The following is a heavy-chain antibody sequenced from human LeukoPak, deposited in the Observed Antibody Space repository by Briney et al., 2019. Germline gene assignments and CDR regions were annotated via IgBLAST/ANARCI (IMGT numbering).Heavy chain of an antibody. CDR3: AKERSLEIAVAGTIFDY. J-gene: IGHJ4*02. V-gene: IGHV3-66*01. CDR1: GFTVSSNY. CDR2: IYSGGDT. D-gene: IGHD6-19*01. Sequence: GGSLRLSCTASGFTVSSNYMGWVRQAPGKGLEWVSVIYSGGDTYYTDSVKGRFTISRDNSNNMIFLEMSSLKAEDTAVYYCAKERSLEIAVAGTIFDYWGQGTLVTVSS.